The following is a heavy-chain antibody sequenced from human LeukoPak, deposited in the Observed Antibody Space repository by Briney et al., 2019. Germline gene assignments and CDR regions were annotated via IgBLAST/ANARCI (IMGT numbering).Heavy chain of an antibody. CDR2: IYHSGST. J-gene: IGHJ4*02. CDR3: ARCPETYYDYVWGSYRYTVQGEDY. Sequence: KPSETLSLTCAVSGYSISSGYYWGWIRQPPGKGLEWIGSIYHSGSTYYNPSLKSRVTISVDTSKNQFSLKLSSVTAADTAVYYCARCPETYYDYVWGSYRYTVQGEDYWGQGTLVTVSS. V-gene: IGHV4-38-2*01. D-gene: IGHD3-16*02. CDR1: GYSISSGYY.